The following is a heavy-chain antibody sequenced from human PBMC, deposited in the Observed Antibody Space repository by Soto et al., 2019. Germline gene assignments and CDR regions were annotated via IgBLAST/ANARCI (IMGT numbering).Heavy chain of an antibody. J-gene: IGHJ4*02. D-gene: IGHD6-13*01. Sequence: ASVKVSCKASGYTFTSNDINWVRQATGQGLEWMGWMNPNSGNTGYAQKFQGRVTMTRNTSISTAYMELSSLRAEDTAVYYCARGFSAGKGSPPDFWGQGSLVTVSS. CDR3: ARGFSAGKGSPPDF. V-gene: IGHV1-8*01. CDR1: GYTFTSND. CDR2: MNPNSGNT.